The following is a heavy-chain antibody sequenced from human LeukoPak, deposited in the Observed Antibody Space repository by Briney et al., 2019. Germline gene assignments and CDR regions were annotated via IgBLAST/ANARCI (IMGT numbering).Heavy chain of an antibody. D-gene: IGHD3-22*01. J-gene: IGHJ3*02. CDR2: INPNSGGT. CDR1: GYTFTGYY. Sequence: ASVKVSCKASGYTFTGYYMHWVRQAPGQGLEWMGWINPNSGGTNYAQKFQGRVTMTRDTSISTAYMELSRLRSDDTAVYYCARAPYYYVSSGPFLDIWGQGTMVTVSS. V-gene: IGHV1-2*02. CDR3: ARAPYYYVSSGPFLDI.